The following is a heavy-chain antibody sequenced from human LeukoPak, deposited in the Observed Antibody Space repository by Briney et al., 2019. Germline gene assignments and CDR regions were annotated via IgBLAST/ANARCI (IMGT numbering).Heavy chain of an antibody. CDR1: GFSFSSYG. V-gene: IGHV3-23*01. CDR3: AKSSYYDSSGYYREYYFDH. CDR2: ISGGGGST. Sequence: GGSLRLSCAASGFSFSSYGMTWVRQAPGKGLEWVSSISGGGGSTNSADSVKGRFTISRDNSKNTLYLQMNSLRAEDTAVYYCAKSSYYDSSGYYREYYFDHWGQGALVTVSS. D-gene: IGHD3-22*01. J-gene: IGHJ4*02.